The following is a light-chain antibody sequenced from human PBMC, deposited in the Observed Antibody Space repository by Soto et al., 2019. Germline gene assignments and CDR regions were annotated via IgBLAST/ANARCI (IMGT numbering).Light chain of an antibody. CDR1: QRIGTS. V-gene: IGKV1-39*01. CDR2: GAS. Sequence: DIQMTQSPSSLSASVGDRLTISCRASQRIGTSLKWFQQKPGEAPKFLIYGASSLQSGVPSRFSGSGSGTDFTLTISSVQPEDFATYYCQQTYSVPLSFGGGNKVEI. CDR3: QQTYSVPLS. J-gene: IGKJ4*01.